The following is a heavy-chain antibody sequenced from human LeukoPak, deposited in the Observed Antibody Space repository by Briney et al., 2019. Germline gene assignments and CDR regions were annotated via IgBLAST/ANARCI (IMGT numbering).Heavy chain of an antibody. D-gene: IGHD6-19*01. CDR3: ARPKYSSGWYPDY. CDR1: GFTFSSYG. V-gene: IGHV3-30*03. CDR2: ISYDGSDK. J-gene: IGHJ4*02. Sequence: PGRSLRLSCAASGFTFSSYGMPWVRQAPGKGLEWVTFISYDGSDKYYADSVKGRFTISRDNSKNTLYLQMISLSAEDTAVYYCARPKYSSGWYPDYWGQGTLVTVSS.